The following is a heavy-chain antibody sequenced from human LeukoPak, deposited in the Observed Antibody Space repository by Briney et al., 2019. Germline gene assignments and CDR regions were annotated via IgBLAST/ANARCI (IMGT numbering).Heavy chain of an antibody. CDR1: GYSFTSYW. V-gene: IGHV5-51*01. D-gene: IGHD3-22*01. CDR3: ARGGYYYDSSGYRLDY. Sequence: GESLKISCKGSGYSFTSYWIGWVRQMPGKGLKWMGIIYPGDSDTRYSPSFQGQVTISADKSISTAYLQWSSLKASDTAMYYCARGGYYYDSSGYRLDYWGQGTLVTVSS. CDR2: IYPGDSDT. J-gene: IGHJ4*02.